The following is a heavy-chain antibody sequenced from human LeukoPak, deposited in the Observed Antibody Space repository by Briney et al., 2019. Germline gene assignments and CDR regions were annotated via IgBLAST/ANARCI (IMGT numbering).Heavy chain of an antibody. Sequence: PGGSLRLSCASSGFTFSSYSMNWVRQAPGKGLEWVSYISSSSTIYYADSVKGRFTISRDNATNSLYLQMNSLRAEDTAVYYCARDTDYSGSGSYAYWGQRTLVTVSS. D-gene: IGHD3-10*01. CDR3: ARDTDYSGSGSYAY. CDR1: GFTFSSYS. CDR2: ISSSSTI. V-gene: IGHV3-48*04. J-gene: IGHJ4*02.